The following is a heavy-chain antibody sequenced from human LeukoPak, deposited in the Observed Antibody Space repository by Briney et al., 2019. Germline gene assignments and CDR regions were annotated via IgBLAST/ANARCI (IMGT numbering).Heavy chain of an antibody. V-gene: IGHV3-48*01. Sequence: PGGSLRLSCEASGFIFSDYNMNWVRQAPGKGLEWLSFIDSSSSTIYYADSVKGRFTISRDNSKNTLYLQMNSLRAEDTAVYYCAKTYYDFWSGYYSFDYWGQGTLVTVSS. CDR2: IDSSSSTI. CDR1: GFIFSDYN. J-gene: IGHJ4*02. CDR3: AKTYYDFWSGYYSFDY. D-gene: IGHD3-3*01.